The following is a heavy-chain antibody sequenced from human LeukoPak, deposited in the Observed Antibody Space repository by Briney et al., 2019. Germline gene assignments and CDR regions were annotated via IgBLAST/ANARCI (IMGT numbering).Heavy chain of an antibody. J-gene: IGHJ4*02. CDR1: GFTFDDYA. CDR2: ISWNSGSI. Sequence: GRSLRLSCAASGFTFDDYAMHWVRQAPGKGLEWVSGISWNSGSIGYADSVRGRFTISRDNAKNSPYLQMNSLRAEDTALYYCAXGPSYYFDYWGQGTLVTVSS. CDR3: AXGPSYYFDY. V-gene: IGHV3-9*01.